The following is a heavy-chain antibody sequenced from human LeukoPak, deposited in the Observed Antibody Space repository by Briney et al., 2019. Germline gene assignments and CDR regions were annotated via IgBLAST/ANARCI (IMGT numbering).Heavy chain of an antibody. V-gene: IGHV4-34*01. CDR1: GGSISTYY. CDR2: INHSGST. D-gene: IGHD3-16*01. CDR3: ARGRSLGGDWFDP. J-gene: IGHJ5*02. Sequence: SETLSLTCTVSGGSISTYYWSWIRQPPGKGLEWIGEINHSGSTNYNPSLKSRVTISVDTSKNQFSLKLSSVTAADTAVYYCARGRSLGGDWFDPWGQGTLVTVSS.